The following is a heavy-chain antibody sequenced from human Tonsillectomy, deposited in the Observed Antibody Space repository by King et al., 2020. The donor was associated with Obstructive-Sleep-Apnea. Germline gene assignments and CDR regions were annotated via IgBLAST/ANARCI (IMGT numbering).Heavy chain of an antibody. J-gene: IGHJ4*02. D-gene: IGHD3-10*02. CDR3: AKGQYVGRYDY. CDR2: MNHSGST. Sequence: HVQLQQWGAGLLKPSETLSLTCAVVGASFSGYYCSWIRQPPGKGLEWIGEMNHSGSTNYNPSLKSRVTILLDTSKNQFSLKLTSVTAAETAVYYCAKGQYVGRYDYWGQGTLVPGSS. V-gene: IGHV4-34*01. CDR1: GASFSGYY.